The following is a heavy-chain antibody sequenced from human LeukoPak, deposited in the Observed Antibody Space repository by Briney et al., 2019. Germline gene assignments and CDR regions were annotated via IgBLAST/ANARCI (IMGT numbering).Heavy chain of an antibody. D-gene: IGHD6-6*01. CDR1: GGTFSSYA. J-gene: IGHJ4*02. CDR3: ARDSLSSSTGGSDY. CDR2: IIPILGIA. V-gene: IGHV1-69*04. Sequence: SVKVSCKASGGTFSSYAISWVRQAPGQGLEWMGRIIPILGIANYAQKFQGRVTITADKSTSTAYMELSSLRSEDTAVYYCARDSLSSSTGGSDYWGQGTLVTVSS.